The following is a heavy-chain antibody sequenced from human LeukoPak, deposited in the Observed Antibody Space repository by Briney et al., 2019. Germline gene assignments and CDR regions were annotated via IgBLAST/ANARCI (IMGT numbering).Heavy chain of an antibody. CDR2: IYYSGST. CDR1: GVSISSSSYY. CDR3: AEGAAAGIYFDY. V-gene: IGHV4-39*01. D-gene: IGHD6-13*01. Sequence: SETLSLTCTVSGVSISSSSYYWGWIRQPPGKGLEWIGSIYYSGSTYYNPSLKSRVTISVDTSKNQFSLKLSSVTAADTAVYYCAEGAAAGIYFDYWGQGTLVTVSS. J-gene: IGHJ4*02.